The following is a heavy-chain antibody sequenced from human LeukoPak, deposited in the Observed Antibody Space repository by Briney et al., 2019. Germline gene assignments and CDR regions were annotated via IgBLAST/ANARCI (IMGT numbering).Heavy chain of an antibody. CDR3: WSYSSFWRQTPIDS. Sequence: SETLSLTCTVSGGSISSSRYYCGWIRQPPGKGLEWIGSFYYSGSTYYTPSLQSRLAISVDTSKNQFSLRLSSVTAADTAVYYCWSYSSFWRQTPIDSWGQGTLVTVSS. V-gene: IGHV4-39*01. D-gene: IGHD6-19*01. J-gene: IGHJ4*02. CDR1: GGSISSSRYY. CDR2: FYYSGST.